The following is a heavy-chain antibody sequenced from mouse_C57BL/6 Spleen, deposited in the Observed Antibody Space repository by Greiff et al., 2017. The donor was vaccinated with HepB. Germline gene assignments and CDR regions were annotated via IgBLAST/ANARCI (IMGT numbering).Heavy chain of an antibody. CDR3: TMPSHYYGSSYRYFDV. CDR1: GFTFSDAW. CDR2: IRNKANNHAT. J-gene: IGHJ1*03. V-gene: IGHV6-6*01. D-gene: IGHD1-1*01. Sequence: DVKLQESGGGLVQPGGSMKLSCAASGFTFSDAWMDWVRQSPEKGLEWVAEIRNKANNHATYYAESVKGRFTISRDDSKSSVYLQMNSLRAEDTGIYYCTMPSHYYGSSYRYFDVWGTGTTVTVSS.